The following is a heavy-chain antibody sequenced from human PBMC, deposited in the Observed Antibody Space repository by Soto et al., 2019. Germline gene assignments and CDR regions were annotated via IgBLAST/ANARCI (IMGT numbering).Heavy chain of an antibody. CDR1: GFTFSSYA. D-gene: IGHD3-10*01. CDR2: ISYDGSNK. J-gene: IGHJ6*02. Sequence: QAQLVESGGGVVQPGRSLRLSCAASGFTFSSYAMHWVRQAPGKGLEWVAVISYDGSNKYYADSVKGRFTISRDNSKNTLYVQMNSLRAGDKAVYYCEIDGYGDYYGWGASGLDRYYYYGMGVWGQGTTVNVSS. CDR3: EIDGYGDYYGWGASGLDRYYYYGMGV. V-gene: IGHV3-30-3*01.